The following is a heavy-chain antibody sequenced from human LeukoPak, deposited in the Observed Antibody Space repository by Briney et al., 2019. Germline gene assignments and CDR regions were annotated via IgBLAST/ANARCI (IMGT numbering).Heavy chain of an antibody. CDR2: ISGSGGSK. CDR1: GFTFSNYD. CDR3: AKDFSSGYYSFDS. D-gene: IGHD3-3*01. V-gene: IGHV3-23*01. Sequence: GGSLRLSCAASGFTFSNYDMTWVRQAPGKGLEWVAVISGSGGSKYYADSVKGRFTISRDNSKNTLYLQMNSLRAEDTAVYYCAKDFSSGYYSFDSWGQGTLVTVSS. J-gene: IGHJ4*02.